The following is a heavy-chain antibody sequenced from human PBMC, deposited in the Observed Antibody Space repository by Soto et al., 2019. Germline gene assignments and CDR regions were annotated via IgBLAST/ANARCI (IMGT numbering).Heavy chain of an antibody. CDR3: ARSYYGSGSMHWFDP. Sequence: ASVKVSCKASGYTFTSYGISWVRQAPGQGLEWMGWISAYNGNTNYAQKLQGRVTMTTDTSTSTAYMELSSLRSEDTAVYYCARSYYGSGSMHWFDPWGQGTLVTVSS. V-gene: IGHV1-18*01. CDR2: ISAYNGNT. D-gene: IGHD3-10*01. CDR1: GYTFTSYG. J-gene: IGHJ5*02.